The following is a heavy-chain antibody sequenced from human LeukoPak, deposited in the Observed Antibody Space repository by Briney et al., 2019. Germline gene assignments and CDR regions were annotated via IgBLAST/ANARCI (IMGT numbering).Heavy chain of an antibody. D-gene: IGHD3-22*01. Sequence: PGGSLRLSCAASGFTFSTSGMHWVRQAPDRELEWVAFIRNDGSNKYYADSVKGRFTISRDNSKNTLYLQMNSLGAEDTAVYYCAKGSGYSFFEYWGQGTLVTVSS. J-gene: IGHJ4*02. V-gene: IGHV3-30*02. CDR1: GFTFSTSG. CDR2: IRNDGSNK. CDR3: AKGSGYSFFEY.